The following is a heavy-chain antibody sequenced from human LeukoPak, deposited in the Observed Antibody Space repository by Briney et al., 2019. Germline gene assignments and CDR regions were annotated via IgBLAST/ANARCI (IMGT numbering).Heavy chain of an antibody. CDR2: IYNSGST. CDR3: ARQENSSAWYPFDS. CDR1: GDSISSYY. D-gene: IGHD6-19*01. Sequence: SETLSLTCTVSGDSISSYYWNWIRQPPGKGLEWVGYIYNSGSTRNNPSLKSRVTISADTSKNQFSLKLSSVTAADTAVYYCARQENSSAWYPFDSWGQGTLVTVSS. J-gene: IGHJ4*02. V-gene: IGHV4-59*08.